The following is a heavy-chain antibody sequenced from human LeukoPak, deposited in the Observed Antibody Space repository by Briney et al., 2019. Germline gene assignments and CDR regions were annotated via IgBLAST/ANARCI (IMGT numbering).Heavy chain of an antibody. J-gene: IGHJ4*02. CDR2: IIPIFGTA. D-gene: IGHD3-22*01. Sequence: LVKVSCKASGGTFSSYAISWVRQAPGQGLEWMGGIIPIFGTANYAQKFQGRVTITADESTSTAYMELSSLRSEDTAVYYCARGIPYYYDSSGYHPPDYWGQGTLVTVSS. CDR3: ARGIPYYYDSSGYHPPDY. CDR1: GGTFSSYA. V-gene: IGHV1-69*01.